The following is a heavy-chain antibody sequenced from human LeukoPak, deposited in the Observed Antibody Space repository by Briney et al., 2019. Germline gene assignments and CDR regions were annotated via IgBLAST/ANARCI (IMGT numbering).Heavy chain of an antibody. CDR3: ARAKPKNMVRGLIMRRESRYYFDY. Sequence: GGSLRLSCAASGFTFSSYGMSWVRQAPGKGLEWVSGINWNGGSTYYADSVKGRFTISRDNSKSTLYIQMNSLRAEDTAVYYCARAKPKNMVRGLIMRRESRYYFDYWGQGTLVTVSS. D-gene: IGHD3-10*01. CDR2: INWNGGST. V-gene: IGHV3-23*01. J-gene: IGHJ4*02. CDR1: GFTFSSYG.